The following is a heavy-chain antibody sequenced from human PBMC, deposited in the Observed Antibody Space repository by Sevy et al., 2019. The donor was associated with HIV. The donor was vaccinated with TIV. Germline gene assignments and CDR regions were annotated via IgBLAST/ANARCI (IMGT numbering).Heavy chain of an antibody. Sequence: GGSLRLSCAASGFSFSSYWMNWVRQAPGKGLEWVTNTKEDGSDKYYVDSVKGRFTISRDNAQNSLYLEMNSLRAEDTAVYYCARWDVWGKWTTVTVSS. V-gene: IGHV3-7*01. J-gene: IGHJ6*04. CDR2: TKEDGSDK. CDR3: ARWDV. CDR1: GFSFSSYW.